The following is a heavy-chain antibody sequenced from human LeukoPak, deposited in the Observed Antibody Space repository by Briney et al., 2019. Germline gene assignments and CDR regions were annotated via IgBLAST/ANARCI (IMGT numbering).Heavy chain of an antibody. CDR3: ARDRTTGTLYFDWLSHPDAFDI. CDR1: GFTFSSYW. CDR2: IKQDGSEK. D-gene: IGHD3-9*01. Sequence: QPGGSLRLSCAASGFTFSSYWMSWVRQAPGKGLEWVANIKQDGSEKYYVDSVKGRFTISRDNAKNSLYLQMNSLRAEDTAVYYCARDRTTGTLYFDWLSHPDAFDIWGQGTMVTVSS. J-gene: IGHJ3*02. V-gene: IGHV3-7*01.